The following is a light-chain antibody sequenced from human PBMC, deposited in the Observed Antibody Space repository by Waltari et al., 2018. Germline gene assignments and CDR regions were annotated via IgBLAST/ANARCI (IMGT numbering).Light chain of an antibody. J-gene: IGKJ1*01. CDR2: KAS. Sequence: DIQMTQSPSTLSASVGDRVTITCRASQSISSWLAWYQQKPGKAPKLLIYKASNLESGFPSRFSGSGSGTEFTLTISSLQPDDFATYYCQQYNTYARTFGQGTKVEIK. CDR1: QSISSW. V-gene: IGKV1-5*03. CDR3: QQYNTYART.